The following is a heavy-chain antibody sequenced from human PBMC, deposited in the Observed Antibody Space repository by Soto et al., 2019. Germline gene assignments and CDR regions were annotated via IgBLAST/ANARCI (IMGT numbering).Heavy chain of an antibody. V-gene: IGHV4-61*01. D-gene: IGHD6-19*01. CDR3: ARVPLRYSSSHNFDS. CDR2: IYNNETF. CDR1: GASVSSGSFH. J-gene: IGHJ4*02. Sequence: SETLSLTCSVSGASVSSGSFHWSWIRQPPGKGLEWIGFIYNNETFNYNPSLKSRVTLSVDTSKHQFSLKLSSVTAADTAVYYCARVPLRYSSSHNFDSWGQGALVTVSS.